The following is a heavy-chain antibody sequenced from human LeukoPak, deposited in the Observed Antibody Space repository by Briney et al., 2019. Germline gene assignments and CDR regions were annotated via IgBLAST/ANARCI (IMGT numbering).Heavy chain of an antibody. D-gene: IGHD3-10*01. J-gene: IGHJ4*02. CDR2: INPSGGST. V-gene: IGHV1-46*01. CDR1: GYTFTSYY. Sequence: GASVKVSCKASGYTFTSYYMHWVRQAPGQGLEWMGIINPSGGSTSYAQKFQGRVTMTRDTSTSTVYMELSSLRSEDTAVYYCALMVRGVGYFDYWGQGTLVTVSS. CDR3: ALMVRGVGYFDY.